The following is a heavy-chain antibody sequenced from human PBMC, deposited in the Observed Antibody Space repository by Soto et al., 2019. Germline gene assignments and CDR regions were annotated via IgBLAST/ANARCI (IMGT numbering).Heavy chain of an antibody. V-gene: IGHV3-30-3*01. CDR2: ISYDGSNK. CDR1: GFTFGSYA. CDR3: ARDRAGYNYFDY. D-gene: IGHD5-18*01. J-gene: IGHJ4*02. Sequence: LXLSVASSGFTFGSYAMHWVRQAPGKGLEWVAVISYDGSNKYYADSVKGRFTISRDNSKSTLYLQMNSLRAEDTAVYYCARDRAGYNYFDYWGQGTLVTVYS.